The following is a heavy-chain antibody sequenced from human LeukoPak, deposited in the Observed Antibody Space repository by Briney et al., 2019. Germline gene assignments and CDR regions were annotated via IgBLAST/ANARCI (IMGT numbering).Heavy chain of an antibody. V-gene: IGHV4-4*07. J-gene: IGHJ3*02. CDR2: IYPSGST. Sequence: SETLSLTCEVSGGSISGYYWAWIRQPAGKGLEWIGRIYPSGSTNYNPSLKSRVSMSIDTSKNQFSLNLSSVSAADTAVYYCARDYFRKGNAFDIWGQGTVVTVSS. CDR1: GGSISGYY. CDR3: ARDYFRKGNAFDI. D-gene: IGHD2/OR15-2a*01.